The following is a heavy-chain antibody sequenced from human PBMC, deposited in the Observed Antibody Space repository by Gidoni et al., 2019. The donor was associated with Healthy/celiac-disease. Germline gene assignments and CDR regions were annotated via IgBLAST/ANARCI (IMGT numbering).Heavy chain of an antibody. J-gene: IGHJ4*02. D-gene: IGHD2-21*02. Sequence: APGKGLEWVAVISYDGSNKYYEDSVKGRFTISRDNSKNTLYLQMNSMRAEDTAVYYCARGGGEEGYCGGDCYGYYFDYWGQGTLVTVSS. CDR2: ISYDGSNK. V-gene: IGHV3-30-3*01. CDR3: ARGGGEEGYCGGDCYGYYFDY.